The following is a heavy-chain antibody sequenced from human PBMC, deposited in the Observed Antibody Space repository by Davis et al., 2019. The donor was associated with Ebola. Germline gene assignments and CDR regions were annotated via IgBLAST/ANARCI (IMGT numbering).Heavy chain of an antibody. CDR2: IYYSWRT. D-gene: IGHD2-21*02. CDR3: ARVNSKSFIVGVTAVKEYFDS. Sequence: MPSETLSLTCTVSGGSISSSSYYWSWLRQPPGKGREGIGSIYYSWRTYYNPSIKSPVTIPVDTSKNQFSLKLSSVTAADPAVYYCARVNSKSFIVGVTAVKEYFDSWGQGTLVTVSS. V-gene: IGHV4-39*01. J-gene: IGHJ4*02. CDR1: GGSISSSSYY.